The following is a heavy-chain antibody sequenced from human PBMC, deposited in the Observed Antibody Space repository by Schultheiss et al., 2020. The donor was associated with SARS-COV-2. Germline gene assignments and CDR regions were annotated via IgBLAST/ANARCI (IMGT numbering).Heavy chain of an antibody. Sequence: GGSLRLSCTASGFTFGDYAMSWVRQAPGKGLEWVSAISGSGGSTYYADSVKGRFTISRDNSKNTLYLQMNSLRAEDTAVYYCAREVRIVGATTSFDYWGQGTLVTVSS. CDR1: GFTFGDYA. J-gene: IGHJ4*02. V-gene: IGHV3-23*01. CDR2: ISGSGGST. CDR3: AREVRIVGATTSFDY. D-gene: IGHD1-26*01.